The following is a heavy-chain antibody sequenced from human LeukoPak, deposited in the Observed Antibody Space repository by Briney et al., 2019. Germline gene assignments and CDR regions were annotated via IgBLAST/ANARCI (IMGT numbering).Heavy chain of an antibody. CDR2: IYFTGRT. Sequence: SETLSLTSTVSGGPISTSSYYWAWIRQPPGKGLEWIANIYFTGRTNYNPSLHSRVTISADTSKNQISLKVTSVTAADTAVYYCARQRIAVAATEFDSWGQGTLVTVSS. V-gene: IGHV4-39*01. CDR1: GGPISTSSYY. J-gene: IGHJ4*02. CDR3: ARQRIAVAATEFDS. D-gene: IGHD6-19*01.